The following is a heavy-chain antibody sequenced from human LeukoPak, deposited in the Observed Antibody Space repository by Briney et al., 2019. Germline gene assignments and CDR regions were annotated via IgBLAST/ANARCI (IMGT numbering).Heavy chain of an antibody. CDR1: GGSFGNFF. D-gene: IGHD6-13*01. CDR3: ARVGSSSWSRLDY. CDR2: ISYSGGT. V-gene: IGHV4-59*01. Sequence: PSETLSLTCTVSGGSFGNFFWNWVRQPPGKGLEWIGHISYSGGTNYNPSLKSRVTISVDTSKNQFSLKLISVTAADTAVYYCARVGSSSWSRLDYWGQGTLVTVSS. J-gene: IGHJ4*02.